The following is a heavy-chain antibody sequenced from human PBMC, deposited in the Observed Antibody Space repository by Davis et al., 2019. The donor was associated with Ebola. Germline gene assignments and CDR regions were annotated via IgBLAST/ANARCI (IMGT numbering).Heavy chain of an antibody. CDR2: ISRSTNYI. CDR1: GFTFSSYN. Sequence: GESLKISCAASGFTFSSYNMNWVRQAPGKGLEWVSCISRSTNYIYYADSVKGRFTISRDNAKNSLFLQMNSLRAEDTAVYYCATMTGSYRSYYFDYWGQGALVTVS. J-gene: IGHJ4*02. D-gene: IGHD3-9*01. V-gene: IGHV3-21*01. CDR3: ATMTGSYRSYYFDY.